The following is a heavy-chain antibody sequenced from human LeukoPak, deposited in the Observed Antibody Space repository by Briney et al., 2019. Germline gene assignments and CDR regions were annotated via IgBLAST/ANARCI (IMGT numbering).Heavy chain of an antibody. CDR1: GGPFSSYA. Sequence: SVKVSCKASGGPFSSYANSWVRQPPAQGHEWMGRIIPYLGIPNYAQKFQGRVTITAYSSTSTAYMELSSLRSEDTTVYYCARVLGIHYYFDYWGQGTLVTVSS. D-gene: IGHD7-27*01. V-gene: IGHV1-69*04. J-gene: IGHJ4*02. CDR3: ARVLGIHYYFDY. CDR2: IIPYLGIP.